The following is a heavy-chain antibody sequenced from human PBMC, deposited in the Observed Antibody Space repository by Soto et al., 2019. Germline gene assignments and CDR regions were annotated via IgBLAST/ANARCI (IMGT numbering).Heavy chain of an antibody. CDR2: ISYYGSNK. D-gene: IGHD6-25*01. CDR1: GFTFSSYG. Sequence: PGGSLSLSCAAPGFTFSSYGMHWVRQAPGKGLEWVAVISYYGSNKYYADSVKGRFTLSRDKSKNTLYLQMNSLRAEDTAVYYCAKDPGSSYYYYGMDVWGQGTTVTVSS. J-gene: IGHJ6*02. CDR3: AKDPGSSYYYYGMDV. V-gene: IGHV3-30*18.